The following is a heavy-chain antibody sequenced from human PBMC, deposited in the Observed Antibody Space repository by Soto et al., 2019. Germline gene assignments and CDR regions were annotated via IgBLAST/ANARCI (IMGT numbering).Heavy chain of an antibody. J-gene: IGHJ4*02. CDR1: GFTFSSYA. Sequence: GGSLRLSCAASGFTFSSYAMSWVRQAPGKGLEWVSAISGSGGSTYYADSVKGRFTISRDNSKNTLYLQMNSLRAEDTAVYYCAKDYYGSGSYYKKIASDYWGQGTLVTVSS. CDR3: AKDYYGSGSYYKKIASDY. CDR2: ISGSGGST. V-gene: IGHV3-23*01. D-gene: IGHD3-10*01.